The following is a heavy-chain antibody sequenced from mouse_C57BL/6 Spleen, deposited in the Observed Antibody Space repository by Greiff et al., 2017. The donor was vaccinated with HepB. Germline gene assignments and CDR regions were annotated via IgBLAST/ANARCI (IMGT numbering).Heavy chain of an antibody. D-gene: IGHD1-1*01. Sequence: QVQLQQSGPGLVQPSQSLSITCTVSGFSLTSYGVHWVRQSPGKGLEWLGVIWRGGSTDYNAAFMSRLSITKDNSKSQVFFKMNSLQADDTAIYYCAILITTVVESPAMDYWGQGTSVTVSS. CDR3: AILITTVVESPAMDY. CDR1: GFSLTSYG. CDR2: IWRGGST. V-gene: IGHV2-5*01. J-gene: IGHJ4*01.